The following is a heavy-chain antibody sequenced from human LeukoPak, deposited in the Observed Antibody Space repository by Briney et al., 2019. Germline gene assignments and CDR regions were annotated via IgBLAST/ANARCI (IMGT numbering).Heavy chain of an antibody. V-gene: IGHV3-30*18. CDR1: GVTFSSYW. Sequence: GGSLRLSCAASGVTFSSYWMSWVRQAPGKGLEWVAIISYDGSQKYFADSVKGRFTISRDNSKNTLYLQMDSLRAEDTAVYYCAKDNTYYYASGSYYFYFDYWGQGTLVTVSS. CDR2: ISYDGSQK. D-gene: IGHD3-10*01. CDR3: AKDNTYYYASGSYYFYFDY. J-gene: IGHJ4*02.